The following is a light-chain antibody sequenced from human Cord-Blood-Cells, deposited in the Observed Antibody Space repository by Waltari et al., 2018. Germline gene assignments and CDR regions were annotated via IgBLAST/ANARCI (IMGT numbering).Light chain of an antibody. V-gene: IGLV2-14*01. CDR1: SSDVGGYNY. CDR2: YVS. Sequence: QSALTQPASVSGYPGQSIIISCTGTSSDVGGYNYVSWYQQHPGKAPKLMIYYVSNRPSVVSNRFAGSKSGNTASLTISGLQAEDEADYYCSSYTSSSTVFGGGTKLTVL. J-gene: IGLJ2*01. CDR3: SSYTSSSTV.